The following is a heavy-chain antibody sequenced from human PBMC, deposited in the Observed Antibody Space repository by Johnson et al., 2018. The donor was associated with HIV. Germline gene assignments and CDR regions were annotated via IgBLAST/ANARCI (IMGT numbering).Heavy chain of an antibody. V-gene: IGHV3-48*01. CDR3: ARGRYSSSWYVGGLDAFDI. CDR1: GFTFDDYG. Sequence: VQLVESGGGVVRPGGSLRLSCAASGFTFDDYGMSWIRQAPGKGLEWLSHISSSGSIIYYADSVKGRFTFSSDNSKNTLYLQMNSLRAEDTAMYYCARGRYSSSWYVGGLDAFDIWGQGTMVTVSS. D-gene: IGHD6-13*01. CDR2: ISSSGSII. J-gene: IGHJ3*02.